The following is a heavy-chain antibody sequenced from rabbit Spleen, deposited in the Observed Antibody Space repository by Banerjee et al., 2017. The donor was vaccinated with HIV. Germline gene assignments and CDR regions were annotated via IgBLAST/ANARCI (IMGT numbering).Heavy chain of an antibody. J-gene: IGHJ4*01. CDR2: INIVTGKA. CDR3: ARDLDGVIGWNFGW. CDR1: GVSFSDKDV. D-gene: IGHD4-1*01. Sequence: EQLEESGGGLVKPEGSLTLTCKASGVSFSDKDVMCWVRQAPGKGLEWIACINIVTGKAVYASWAKGRFTFSKTSSTTVTLQVTSLTAADTATYFRARDLDGVIGWNFGWWGPGTLVTVS. V-gene: IGHV1S45*01.